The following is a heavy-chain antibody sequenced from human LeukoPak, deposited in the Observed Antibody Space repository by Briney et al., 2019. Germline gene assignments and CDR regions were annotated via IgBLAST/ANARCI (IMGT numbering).Heavy chain of an antibody. D-gene: IGHD6-19*01. CDR2: ISSSAGST. V-gene: IGHV3-23*01. CDR3: AKFSSSGWSRSTNR. Sequence: GGSLRLSCAASGFTCSSYAMSWVRQAPGKGLEWVSAISSSAGSTDYADSVRGRFTVSRDNSKNTLYLQMNSLRAEDTAVYYRAKFSSSGWSRSTNRWGQGTLVTVSS. J-gene: IGHJ4*02. CDR1: GFTCSSYA.